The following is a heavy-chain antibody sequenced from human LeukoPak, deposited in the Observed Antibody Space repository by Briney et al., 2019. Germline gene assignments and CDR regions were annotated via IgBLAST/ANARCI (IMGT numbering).Heavy chain of an antibody. CDR2: INLISGGT. V-gene: IGHV1-2*02. Sequence: GPSVTVSCKASGYTFTGYYMHWVRQAPGQGLEWMGWINLISGGTYYAQKFQGRVTMTRDTSISTAYMELSRLRSDDTAVYYCARGVTKDFQYWGQGTLVTVSS. J-gene: IGHJ1*01. CDR1: GYTFTGYY. D-gene: IGHD4-17*01. CDR3: ARGVTKDFQY.